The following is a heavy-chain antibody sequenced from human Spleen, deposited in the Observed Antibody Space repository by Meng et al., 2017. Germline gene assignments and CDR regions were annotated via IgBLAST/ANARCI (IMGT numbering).Heavy chain of an antibody. CDR2: IYNSGST. D-gene: IGHD3-22*01. CDR1: GDSVSAYY. V-gene: IGHV4-59*02. CDR3: ARGRYDTRGYSSFFFDY. J-gene: IGHJ4*02. Sequence: SETLSLTCTVSGDSVSAYYWTWIRQPPGKGLEWTGHIYNSGSTNYNPSLASRVTISVDTSKNQFSLMLSSVTAADTAVYYCARGRYDTRGYSSFFFDYWGPGTRVTVSS.